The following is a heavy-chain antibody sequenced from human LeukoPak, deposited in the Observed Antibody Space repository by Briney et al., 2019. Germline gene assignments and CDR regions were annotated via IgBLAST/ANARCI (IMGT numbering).Heavy chain of an antibody. CDR3: ATDWNGYYDILTGYYLCDY. CDR2: ISGSGGST. D-gene: IGHD3-9*01. CDR1: GFTFSSYA. V-gene: IGHV3-23*01. J-gene: IGHJ4*02. Sequence: GGSLRLSCAASGFTFSSYAMSWVRQAPGKGLEWVSAISGSGGSTYYADSVKGRFTISRDNSKNTLYLQMNSLRAEDTAVYDCATDWNGYYDILTGYYLCDYWGQGTLVTVSS.